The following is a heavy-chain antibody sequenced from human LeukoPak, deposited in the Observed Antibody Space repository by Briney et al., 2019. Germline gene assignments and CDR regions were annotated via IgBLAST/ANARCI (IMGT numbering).Heavy chain of an antibody. CDR3: ARDPYSGGYSDYYYYYMDV. J-gene: IGHJ6*03. D-gene: IGHD3-22*01. V-gene: IGHV3-21*01. CDR2: ITSSSTYI. Sequence: GGSLRLSCAASSFTFSDYNMNWVRQTPGKGLEWVSSITSSSTYIYYADSVKGRFTISRDNAKNSLYLEMNSLRVDDTAVYYCARDPYSGGYSDYYYYYMDVWGKGTTVTVSS. CDR1: SFTFSDYN.